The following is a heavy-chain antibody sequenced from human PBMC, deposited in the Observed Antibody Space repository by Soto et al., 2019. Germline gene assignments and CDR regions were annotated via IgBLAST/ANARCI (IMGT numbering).Heavy chain of an antibody. CDR2: IYYSGST. J-gene: IGHJ4*02. Sequence: QVQLQESGPGLVKPSQTLSLTCTVSGGSISSGDYYWSWIRQPPGKGVEWVGSIYYSGSTYYNPSLRSRVTISVDTSKNQCSLKLNSVTAADTAVYYCASRHSSPYFDYWGQGTLVTVSS. CDR3: ASRHSSPYFDY. CDR1: GGSISSGDYY. V-gene: IGHV4-30-4*01. D-gene: IGHD6-13*01.